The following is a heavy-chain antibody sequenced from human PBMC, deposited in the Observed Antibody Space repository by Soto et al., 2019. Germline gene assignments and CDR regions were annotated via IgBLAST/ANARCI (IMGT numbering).Heavy chain of an antibody. J-gene: IGHJ4*02. V-gene: IGHV3-30*18. CDR1: GGPFRSYG. D-gene: IGHD1-7*01. Sequence: PGGSQRLSSAASGGPFRSYGMHWVRQATGKGLEWVAVISYDGSNKYYADSVKGRFTISRDNSKNTLYLQMNSLRAEDTAVYYCAKDQGQLELRGIFDYWGQGTLVTVSS. CDR3: AKDQGQLELRGIFDY. CDR2: ISYDGSNK.